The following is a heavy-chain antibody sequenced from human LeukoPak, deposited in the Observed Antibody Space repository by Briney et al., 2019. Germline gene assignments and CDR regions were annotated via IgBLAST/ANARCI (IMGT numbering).Heavy chain of an antibody. J-gene: IGHJ6*03. CDR2: IYSGGST. CDR1: GFTVSSNY. V-gene: IGHV3-53*01. D-gene: IGHD3-22*01. Sequence: GGSLRLSCAAPGFTVSSNYMSWVRQAPGKGLEWVSVIYSGGSTYYADSVKGRFTISRGNSKNTLYLQMNSLRAEDTAVYYCARPRPDYYDSSGYDYYYYMDVWGKGTTVTVSS. CDR3: ARPRPDYYDSSGYDYYYYMDV.